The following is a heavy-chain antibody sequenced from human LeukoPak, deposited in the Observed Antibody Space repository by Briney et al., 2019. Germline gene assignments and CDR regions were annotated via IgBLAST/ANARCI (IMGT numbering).Heavy chain of an antibody. CDR2: IIPIFGTA. CDR3: AREEGGYIGKDAFDI. CDR1: GGTFSSYA. D-gene: IGHD5-12*01. J-gene: IGHJ3*02. Sequence: SVKVSCKASGGTFSSYAISWVRHAPGQGLEWMGGIIPIFGTANYAQKFQGRVTITADESTSTAYMALSSLSSEDTAVYYCAREEGGYIGKDAFDIWGQGTMVTVSS. V-gene: IGHV1-69*13.